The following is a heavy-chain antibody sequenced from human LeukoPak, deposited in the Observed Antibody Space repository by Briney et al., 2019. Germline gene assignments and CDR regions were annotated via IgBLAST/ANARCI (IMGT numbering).Heavy chain of an antibody. Sequence: SQTLSLTCTVSGGSISSGGYYWSWIRQPPGKGLEWIGYIYHSGSTYYNPSLKSRVTISVDRPKNQFSLKLSSVTAADTAVYYCARGSVAARRFDYWGQGTLVTVSS. J-gene: IGHJ4*02. D-gene: IGHD6-6*01. V-gene: IGHV4-30-2*01. CDR2: IYHSGST. CDR1: GGSISSGGYY. CDR3: ARGSVAARRFDY.